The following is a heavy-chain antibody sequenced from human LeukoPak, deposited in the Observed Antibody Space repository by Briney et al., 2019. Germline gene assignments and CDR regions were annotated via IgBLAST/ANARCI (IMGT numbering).Heavy chain of an antibody. CDR3: ARGGGVVVQAYNWFDP. Sequence: PSETLSLTCTVSGGSISSGGYYWSWIRQHPGKGLEWIGYIYYSGSTYYNPSLKSRVTISVDTSKNQFSLKLSSVTAADTAVYYCARGGGVVVQAYNWFDPWGQGTLVTVSP. D-gene: IGHD2-2*01. CDR2: IYYSGST. CDR1: GGSISSGGYY. V-gene: IGHV4-31*03. J-gene: IGHJ5*02.